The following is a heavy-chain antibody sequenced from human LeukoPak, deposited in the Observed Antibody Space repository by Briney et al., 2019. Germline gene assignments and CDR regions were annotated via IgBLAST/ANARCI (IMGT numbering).Heavy chain of an antibody. Sequence: GESLQISCKGSGYIFTSYWIGWVRPLPGKGLEWMGIIYPGDSDTRDSPSFQGQVTISADKSISTAYLQWSSLKASDTAMYYCARHSVWFGELLYYYYYMDVWGKGTTVTVSS. V-gene: IGHV5-51*01. CDR3: ARHSVWFGELLYYYYYMDV. CDR1: GYIFTSYW. CDR2: IYPGDSDT. D-gene: IGHD3-10*01. J-gene: IGHJ6*03.